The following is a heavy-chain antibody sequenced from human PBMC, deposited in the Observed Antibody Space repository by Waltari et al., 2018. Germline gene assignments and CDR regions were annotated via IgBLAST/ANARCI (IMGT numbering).Heavy chain of an antibody. CDR2: INDSGST. CDR3: ARDPGGVDRRFDS. Sequence: QLQLQESGSGLVKPSQTLSLTCAVSGASVSSGGHSWSWIRLPPGRGLGWIGYINDSGSTYYNPTLKSRVTISIDSSRNQFSLKLTSVTAADTAVYYCARDPGGVDRRFDSWGQGILVTVSS. V-gene: IGHV4-30-2*01. D-gene: IGHD3-16*01. J-gene: IGHJ5*01. CDR1: GASVSSGGHS.